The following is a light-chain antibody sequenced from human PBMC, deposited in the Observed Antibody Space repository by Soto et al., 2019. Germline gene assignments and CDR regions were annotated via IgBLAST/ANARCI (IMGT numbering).Light chain of an antibody. Sequence: DIQMTQSPSTLSAAVGDRVTSTCRASQSISSWLAWYQQKPGKAPKLLIYKASSLESGVPSRFSGSGSGTEFTLTISSLQPDDFATYYCRQYNSYSTFGQGTKVDI. CDR2: KAS. V-gene: IGKV1-5*03. CDR1: QSISSW. CDR3: RQYNSYST. J-gene: IGKJ1*01.